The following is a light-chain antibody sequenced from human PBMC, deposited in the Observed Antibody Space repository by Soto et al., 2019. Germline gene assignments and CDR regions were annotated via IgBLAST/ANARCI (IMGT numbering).Light chain of an antibody. J-gene: IGKJ1*01. CDR3: QQYYTSPRT. CDR1: QSVLYSSDNRNY. CDR2: WAS. V-gene: IGKV4-1*01. Sequence: DIVMTQSPDSLAVSLGERATVNCKSGQSVLYSSDNRNYLAWYQQKPGQSPKLLISWASTRDSGVPDRFSGSGSGTDFTLTISSLQAEDVAIYFCQQYYTSPRTFGQGTKVETK.